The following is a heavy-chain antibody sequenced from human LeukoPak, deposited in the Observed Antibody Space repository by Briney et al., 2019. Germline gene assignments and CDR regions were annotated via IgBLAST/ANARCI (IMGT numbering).Heavy chain of an antibody. J-gene: IGHJ4*02. CDR1: GFTFSTYW. Sequence: VGSLPVPRSASGFTFSTYWMCWVRQAPGKGLEWVADIKEDGREKHYPASVKGRFTISRDNAKNSLYLQMNSLRAEDTAVYYCARGGTCGYWGQAT. CDR3: ARGGTCGY. CDR2: IKEDGREK. V-gene: IGHV3-7*04. D-gene: IGHD2-21*01.